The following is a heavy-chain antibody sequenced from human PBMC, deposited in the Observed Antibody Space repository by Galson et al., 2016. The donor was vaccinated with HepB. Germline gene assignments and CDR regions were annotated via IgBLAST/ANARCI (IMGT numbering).Heavy chain of an antibody. CDR3: ARQLRITGIIAPSGWFDP. CDR2: IYYSGNT. D-gene: IGHD3-22*01. Sequence: SETLSLTCIVSGGSISSSTYFWGWIRQPPRKGLEWIGNIYYSGNTYYNPSLKSRVTISVDTSKNQFSLRLNSVTAADTAVYYCARQLRITGIIAPSGWFDPWGQGTLVTVSS. CDR1: GGSISSSTYF. J-gene: IGHJ5*02. V-gene: IGHV4-39*01.